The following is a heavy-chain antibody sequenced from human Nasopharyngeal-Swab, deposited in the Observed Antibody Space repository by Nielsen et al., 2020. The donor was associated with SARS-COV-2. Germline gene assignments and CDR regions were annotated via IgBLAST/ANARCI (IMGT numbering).Heavy chain of an antibody. CDR2: ISHDGSSV. D-gene: IGHD3-22*01. CDR3: TKRGGGGSGYYYHFFDY. CDR1: GFTFDTYG. J-gene: IGHJ4*02. V-gene: IGHV3-30*18. Sequence: GGSLRLSCVASGFTFDTYGMHWVRQAPGKGLECVALISHDGSSVRYGDSVKGRFTISRDNSKNTLYLQMTSLRGDDTAVYYCTKRGGGGSGYYYHFFDYWGQGTLVTVSS.